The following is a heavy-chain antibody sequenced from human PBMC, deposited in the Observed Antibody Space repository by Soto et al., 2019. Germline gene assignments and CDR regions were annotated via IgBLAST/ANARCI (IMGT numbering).Heavy chain of an antibody. D-gene: IGHD3-22*01. CDR2: ISGYTGNT. CDR3: ARGVTYYYDSSGYSDEAFDI. Sequence: QVQLVQSGAEVEKPGASVKVSCKASGYTFSSYGITWVRQAPGQGLEWMGWISGYTGNTNYAQKVQGRVTMITETSTSTAYMELRSLRSDDTAVYYCARGVTYYYDSSGYSDEAFDIWGQGTMVTVSS. J-gene: IGHJ3*02. V-gene: IGHV1-18*01. CDR1: GYTFSSYG.